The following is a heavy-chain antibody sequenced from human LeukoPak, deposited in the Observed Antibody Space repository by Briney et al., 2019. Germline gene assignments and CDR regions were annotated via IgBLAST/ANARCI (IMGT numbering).Heavy chain of an antibody. CDR2: IYYSGST. Sequence: PSETLSLTCIVSGGSTSGGNYYWSWIRQPPGKGLEWIGYIYYSGSTYYNPSLKSRVTISVDTSKNQFSLKLSSVTAADTAVYYCARAGDFDYWGQGTLVTVSS. V-gene: IGHV4-30-4*01. CDR1: GGSTSGGNYY. J-gene: IGHJ4*02. CDR3: ARAGDFDY.